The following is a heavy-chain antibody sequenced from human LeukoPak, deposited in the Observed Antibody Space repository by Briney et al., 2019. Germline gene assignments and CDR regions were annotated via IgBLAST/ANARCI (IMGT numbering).Heavy chain of an antibody. D-gene: IGHD3-10*01. CDR1: GFSFSSYG. V-gene: IGHV3-30*18. Sequence: PGRSLRLSCAASGFSFSSYGMHWVRQAPGEGLEWVAVISYDGSNKYYTDSVKGRFSISRDNSKNTLYLQMNSLRAEDMAVYYCAKGFLMVRGVSSHFDYWGQGTLVTVSS. CDR3: AKGFLMVRGVSSHFDY. CDR2: ISYDGSNK. J-gene: IGHJ4*02.